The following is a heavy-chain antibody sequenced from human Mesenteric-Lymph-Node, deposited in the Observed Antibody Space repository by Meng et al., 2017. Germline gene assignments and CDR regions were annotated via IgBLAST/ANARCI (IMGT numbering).Heavy chain of an antibody. J-gene: IGHJ4*02. Sequence: SETLSLTCTVSGGSISSYYWSWIRQPPGKGLEWIGYIYYSGSTNYNPSLKSRVTISVDTSKNQFSLKLSSVTAADTAVYYCARQLYSSGWYGEADYWGQGTRVTGSS. CDR3: ARQLYSSGWYGEADY. D-gene: IGHD6-19*01. CDR2: IYYSGST. CDR1: GGSISSYY. V-gene: IGHV4-59*01.